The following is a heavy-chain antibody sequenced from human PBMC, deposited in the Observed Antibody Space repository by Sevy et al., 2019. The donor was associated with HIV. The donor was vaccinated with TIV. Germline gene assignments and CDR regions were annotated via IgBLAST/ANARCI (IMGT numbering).Heavy chain of an antibody. V-gene: IGHV5-51*01. CDR3: ARQKLGDFWSGYDLNWFDP. Sequence: GESLKISCRGSGYSFSSYWIGWVRQMPGKGLEWMGIIYPGDSGTRYSPSFQGQVTISADKSISTAYLQWSSLKASDTAMYYCARQKLGDFWSGYDLNWFDPWGQGTLVTVSS. D-gene: IGHD3-3*01. J-gene: IGHJ5*02. CDR1: GYSFSSYW. CDR2: IYPGDSGT.